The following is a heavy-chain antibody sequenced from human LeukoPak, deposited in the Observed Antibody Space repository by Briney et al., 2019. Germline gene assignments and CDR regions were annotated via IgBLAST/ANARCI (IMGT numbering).Heavy chain of an antibody. CDR2: INPNSGGT. CDR3: ARAVAGTFYYYGMDV. V-gene: IGHV1-2*02. Sequence: ASVTVSCNSSGYAFTGHYMHWVRQGPGQGLEWMGGINPNSGGTNYAQKFQGTVTMTRATSISTANMELSRLRSDDTAVYYCARAVAGTFYYYGMDVWGQGTTVTVSS. J-gene: IGHJ6*02. CDR1: GYAFTGHY. D-gene: IGHD6-19*01.